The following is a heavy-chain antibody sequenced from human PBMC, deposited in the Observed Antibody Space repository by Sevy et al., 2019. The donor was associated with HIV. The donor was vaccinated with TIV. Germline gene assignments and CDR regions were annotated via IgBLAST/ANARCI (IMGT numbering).Heavy chain of an antibody. D-gene: IGHD3-10*01. CDR1: GITFSYYS. J-gene: IGHJ6*02. CDR3: ARDRDGSGSSGGYGMDV. CDR2: ISSSSSNI. Sequence: GGSLRLSCVGSGITFSYYSMNWVRQAPGKGLEWVSSISSSSSNIYYADSLKGRFTISRDNAKKSLYLQMNSLRAEDTAVYYCARDRDGSGSSGGYGMDVWGQGTSVTASS. V-gene: IGHV3-21*01.